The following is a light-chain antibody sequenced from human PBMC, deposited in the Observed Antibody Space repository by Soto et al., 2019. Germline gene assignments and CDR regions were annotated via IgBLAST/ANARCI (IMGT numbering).Light chain of an antibody. CDR3: QKYNSAPFT. CDR1: QGISNY. CDR2: AAS. V-gene: IGKV1-27*01. J-gene: IGKJ3*01. Sequence: DIQMTQSPSSLSASVGDRVTITCRASQGISNYLAWYQQKPGKVPKLLIYAASTLQSGVSSRFSGSGSGTDFTLIINSLQPEDVATDYCQKYNSAPFTFGPGNKVDIK.